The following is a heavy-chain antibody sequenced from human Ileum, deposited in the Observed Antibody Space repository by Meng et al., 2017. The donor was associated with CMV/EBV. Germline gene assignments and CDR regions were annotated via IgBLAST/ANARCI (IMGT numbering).Heavy chain of an antibody. CDR2: INHSGST. CDR1: GGSFSGYY. D-gene: IGHD5-24*01. Sequence: QVPLQQVGAGLLKPSETLSLPCAVYGGSFSGYYWSWIRQPPGKGLEWIGEINHSGSTNYNPSLKSRVTISVDTSKNQFSLKLSSVTAADTAVYYCARGRRDGYNNPPLDYWGQGTLVTVSS. CDR3: ARGRRDGYNNPPLDY. V-gene: IGHV4-34*01. J-gene: IGHJ4*02.